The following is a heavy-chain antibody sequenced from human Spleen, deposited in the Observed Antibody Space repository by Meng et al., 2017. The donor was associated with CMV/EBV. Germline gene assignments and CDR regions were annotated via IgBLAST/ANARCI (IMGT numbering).Heavy chain of an antibody. CDR1: GFTSSNSW. V-gene: IGHV3-74*01. J-gene: IGHJ5*02. Sequence: GGSLRLSCAASGFTSSNSWMHWVRQVPGKGLVWVSRINYDGSSTNYADSVKGRFTISRDNAKNTLYLQMNSLRVEDTAVYNCARQQGDYDFWSGYYTAWGQGTLVTVSS. CDR3: ARQQGDYDFWSGYYTA. D-gene: IGHD3-3*01. CDR2: INYDGSST.